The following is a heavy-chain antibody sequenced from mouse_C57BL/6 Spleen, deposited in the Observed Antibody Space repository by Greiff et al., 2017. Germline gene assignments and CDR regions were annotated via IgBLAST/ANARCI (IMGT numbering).Heavy chain of an antibody. CDR2: IWRGGST. V-gene: IGHV2-5*01. J-gene: IGHJ4*01. Sequence: VKLVESGPGLVQPSQSLSITCTVSGFSLTSYGVHWVRQSPGKSLEWLGVIWRGGSTDSNAAFMSRLSITKDNSKSQVFFKMNSQQADDTAIYYCAKNWNTVVTYYYAMDYWGQGTSVTVSS. CDR3: AKNWNTVVTYYYAMDY. D-gene: IGHD1-1*01. CDR1: GFSLTSYG.